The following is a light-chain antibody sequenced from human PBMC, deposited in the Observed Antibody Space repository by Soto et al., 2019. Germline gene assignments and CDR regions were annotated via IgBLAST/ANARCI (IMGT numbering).Light chain of an antibody. CDR3: QQYGSSPRT. CDR2: GAS. CDR1: QSIDSSY. J-gene: IGKJ1*01. Sequence: EIVLTQSPGTLSLSPGERATLSCRASQSIDSSYLAWYQQKPGQAPRLLICGASSRATGSADRFSGSGSGTDFALTFSRLEPEDYAVDYCQQYGSSPRTFGQGTKVDI. V-gene: IGKV3-20*01.